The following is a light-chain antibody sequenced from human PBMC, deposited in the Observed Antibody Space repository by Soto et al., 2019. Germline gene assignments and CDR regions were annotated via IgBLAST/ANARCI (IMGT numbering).Light chain of an antibody. J-gene: IGLJ1*01. CDR3: AAWDDSLNGPYV. V-gene: IGLV1-44*01. Sequence: QSVRTQPPSASGAPGQRGTISCSGSSSNIGSNTVNWYQQLPGTAPKLLIYSNNQRPSGVPDRFSGSKSGTSASLAISGLQSEDEADYYCAAWDDSLNGPYVFGTGTKVTVL. CDR2: SNN. CDR1: SSNIGSNT.